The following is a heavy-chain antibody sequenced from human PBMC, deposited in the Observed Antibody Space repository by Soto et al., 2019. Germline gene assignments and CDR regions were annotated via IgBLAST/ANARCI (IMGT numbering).Heavy chain of an antibody. D-gene: IGHD6-19*01. Sequence: LRLSCAASGFTFSSYSMNWVRQAPGKGLEWVSSISSSSSYIYYADSVKGRFTISRDNAKNSLYLQMNSLRAEDTAVYYCARDWGSGWHYGMDVWGQGTTVTVSS. V-gene: IGHV3-21*01. CDR1: GFTFSSYS. J-gene: IGHJ6*02. CDR2: ISSSSSYI. CDR3: ARDWGSGWHYGMDV.